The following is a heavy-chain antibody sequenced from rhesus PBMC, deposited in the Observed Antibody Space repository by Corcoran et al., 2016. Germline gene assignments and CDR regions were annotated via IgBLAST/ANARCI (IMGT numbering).Heavy chain of an antibody. CDR3: TRSAAASFYGLDS. CDR1: GFTFSSYE. CDR2: IRESGVPL. J-gene: IGHJ6*01. V-gene: IGHV3-100*02. D-gene: IGHD6-25*01. Sequence: DVQLVESGGGLVEPGGSLRLSCVASGFTFSSYERHWVRQAPGKGLEWVSVIRESGVPLYYADSGKGRFTISRDNAKNSLFLQMTSLRAEDTAVYYCTRSAAASFYGLDSWGQGVVVTVSS.